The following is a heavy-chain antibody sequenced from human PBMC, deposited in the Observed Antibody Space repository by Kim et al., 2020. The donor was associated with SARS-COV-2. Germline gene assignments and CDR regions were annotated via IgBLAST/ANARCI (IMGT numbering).Heavy chain of an antibody. Sequence: GGSLRLSCAASGFTFSSYGMNWVRQAPGKGLEWVAVIWNEGSNKYYADSVKGRFTISRDNSKNTLYLQMNSLRAEDTAVYYCARDARDGYNFVAFDIWGQGTMVTVSS. J-gene: IGHJ3*02. CDR2: IWNEGSNK. CDR1: GFTFSSYG. CDR3: ARDARDGYNFVAFDI. V-gene: IGHV3-33*01. D-gene: IGHD5-12*01.